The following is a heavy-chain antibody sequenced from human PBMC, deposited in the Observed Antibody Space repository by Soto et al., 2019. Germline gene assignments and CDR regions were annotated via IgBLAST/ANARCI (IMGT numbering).Heavy chain of an antibody. Sequence: QVQLQESGPGLVKPSQTLSLTCTVSGGSISSGGYYWSWIRQHPGKGLEWIGYIYYTGNAYYNRSLRSRVTIAEDTSKNQFALERRAETAADPAVYYCARGEASIVGGVSNWFDPWGQGTLGTVSS. J-gene: IGHJ5*02. CDR3: ARGEASIVGGVSNWFDP. CDR2: IYYTGNA. CDR1: GGSISSGGYY. D-gene: IGHD3-10*01. V-gene: IGHV4-31*03.